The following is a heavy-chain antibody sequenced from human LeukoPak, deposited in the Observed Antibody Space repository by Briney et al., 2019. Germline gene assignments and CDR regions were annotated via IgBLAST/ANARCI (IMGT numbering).Heavy chain of an antibody. CDR1: GFTFSNYV. J-gene: IGHJ4*02. CDR2: ISGSGGST. V-gene: IGHV3-23*01. Sequence: GGSLRLSCAASGFTFSNYVMHWVRQAPGKGLEWVSGISGSGGSTYYAESVKGRFTISRDNSKNTLYLQINSLRAEDTAGYYCATTKGITTMTSIDYWGQGTLVTVSS. D-gene: IGHD3-22*01. CDR3: ATTKGITTMTSIDY.